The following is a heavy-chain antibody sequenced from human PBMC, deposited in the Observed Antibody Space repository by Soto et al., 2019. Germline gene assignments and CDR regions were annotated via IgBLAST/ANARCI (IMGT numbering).Heavy chain of an antibody. D-gene: IGHD6-19*01. CDR3: ARDADASGWYHYGFDV. CDR1: GFTLSSYW. J-gene: IGHJ6*02. V-gene: IGHV3-7*01. Sequence: TGGSLRLSCAGSGFTLSSYWMNWVRQAPGKGLEWVANIKQDGSEKYYVDSVKGRFFISRDNAKNSLYLQLNSLRAEDTAVYYCARDADASGWYHYGFDVWGQGTLVTVSS. CDR2: IKQDGSEK.